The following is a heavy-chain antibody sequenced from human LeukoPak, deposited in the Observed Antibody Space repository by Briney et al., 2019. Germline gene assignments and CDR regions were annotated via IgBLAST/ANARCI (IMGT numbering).Heavy chain of an antibody. CDR1: GFTFSTYG. CDR2: IWPDGSYK. Sequence: PGGSLRLSCATSGFTFSTYGTHWVRQAPGKGLEWVAAIWPDGSYKYYADSVKGRFTISRDNSKNTVYLQMNTLRDEDTAVYYCARAVGPFDYWGQGTLVTVSS. J-gene: IGHJ4*02. D-gene: IGHD3-16*01. V-gene: IGHV3-33*01. CDR3: ARAVGPFDY.